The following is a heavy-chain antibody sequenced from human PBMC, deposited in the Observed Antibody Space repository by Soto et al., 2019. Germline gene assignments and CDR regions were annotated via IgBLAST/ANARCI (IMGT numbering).Heavy chain of an antibody. D-gene: IGHD6-25*01. CDR2: IKEDGSET. CDR1: GFSFSTYW. Sequence: GESLKISCAASGFSFSTYWMSWVRQAPGKGLEWVANIKEDGSETYYADFVRGRFTITRDNAKNSLCLQMNSLRADDTAVYYCAGVIAAASDFWGQGALVTVSS. CDR3: AGVIAAASDF. V-gene: IGHV3-7*01. J-gene: IGHJ4*02.